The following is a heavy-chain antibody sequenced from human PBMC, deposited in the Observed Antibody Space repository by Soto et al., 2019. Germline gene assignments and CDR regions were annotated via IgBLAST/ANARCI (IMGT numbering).Heavy chain of an antibody. CDR1: GFTFDYYW. V-gene: IGHV3-74*01. CDR3: ARGGDPDY. Sequence: EVQLVESGGGLVQPGGSLRFSCVASGFTFDYYWMHWVRQAPGEGLMWVPRLQTDGSHPAYADSVKGRFTISRDNAKNTLYLQMNNLRAEDTAVYYCARGGDPDYWGQGTLVTVSS. D-gene: IGHD2-21*02. J-gene: IGHJ4*02. CDR2: LQTDGSHP.